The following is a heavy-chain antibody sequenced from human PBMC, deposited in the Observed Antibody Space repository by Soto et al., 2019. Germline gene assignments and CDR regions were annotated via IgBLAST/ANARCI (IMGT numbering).Heavy chain of an antibody. CDR2: MNPNSGNT. D-gene: IGHD3-16*02. CDR1: GYTFTSYD. Sequence: QVQLVQSGAEVKKPGASVKVSCKASGYTFTSYDINWVRQATGQGLEWMGWMNPNSGNTGYAQKVQGRVTMTRNTSISTAYMELSSVRSEDTAVYYCARGPTPYDYIWGSYRADNRFDPWGQGTLVIVSS. J-gene: IGHJ5*02. V-gene: IGHV1-8*01. CDR3: ARGPTPYDYIWGSYRADNRFDP.